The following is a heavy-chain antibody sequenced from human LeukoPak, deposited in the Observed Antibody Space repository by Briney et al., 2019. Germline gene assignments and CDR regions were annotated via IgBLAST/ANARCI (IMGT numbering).Heavy chain of an antibody. J-gene: IGHJ5*01. CDR1: GGSITTIPYN. D-gene: IGHD3-9*01. V-gene: IGHV4-39*01. CDR3: ARHPTGYPNWFDS. CDR2: ISYVGTT. Sequence: SETLSLTCTVSGGSITTIPYNWGWIRQPPGKGLEWIGTISYVGTTYYEPSLKSRVTMSIDTSKNQLSLNLNSATAADTAVYYCARHPTGYPNWFDSWGQGTLVIVSS.